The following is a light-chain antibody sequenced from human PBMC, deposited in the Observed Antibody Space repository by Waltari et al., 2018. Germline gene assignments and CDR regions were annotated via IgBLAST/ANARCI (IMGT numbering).Light chain of an antibody. CDR3: AGWDDSLTGVV. CDR2: LDD. J-gene: IGLJ2*01. Sequence: QSVLPQPPSLSGTPGQRVTISCSGSSSNIGTTYVFWYQQFPGRAPKLLTYLDDHRPSGVPDRFSASKSGSSASLTISGLRPEDEADYHCAGWDDSLTGVVFGGGTKLTV. V-gene: IGLV1-47*01. CDR1: SSNIGTTY.